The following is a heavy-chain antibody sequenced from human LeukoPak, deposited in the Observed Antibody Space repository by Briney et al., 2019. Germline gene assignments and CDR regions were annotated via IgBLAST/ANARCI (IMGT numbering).Heavy chain of an antibody. Sequence: SVKVSCKASGGTFSTYAISWVRQAPGQGLKWMGGLIPIFGTANYAQKFQGRVTITADESTSTAYMELSSLRSEDTAVYYCARDALKDGYNYVGYWGQGTLVTVSS. D-gene: IGHD5-24*01. J-gene: IGHJ4*02. CDR2: LIPIFGTA. CDR3: ARDALKDGYNYVGY. CDR1: GGTFSTYA. V-gene: IGHV1-69*13.